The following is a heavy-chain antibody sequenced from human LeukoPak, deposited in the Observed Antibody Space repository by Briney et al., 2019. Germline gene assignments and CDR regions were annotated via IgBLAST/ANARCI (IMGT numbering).Heavy chain of an antibody. Sequence: ASVKVSCKASGYTFTGYYMHWVRQAPGQGLEWMGWINPNSGGTNYAQKFQGRVTMTRDTSISTAYMELSRLRSDDTAVYYCARDRGEHGWHDAFDIWGQGTMVTVSS. CDR2: INPNSGGT. CDR3: ARDRGEHGWHDAFDI. J-gene: IGHJ3*02. V-gene: IGHV1-2*02. CDR1: GYTFTGYY. D-gene: IGHD3-16*01.